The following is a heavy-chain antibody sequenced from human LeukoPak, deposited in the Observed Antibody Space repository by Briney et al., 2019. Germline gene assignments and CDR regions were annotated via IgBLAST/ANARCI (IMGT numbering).Heavy chain of an antibody. V-gene: IGHV4-31*03. CDR2: IYYTGIT. D-gene: IGHD6-13*01. J-gene: IGHJ4*02. CDR3: ARDRPGIAAAGGVD. Sequence: SETLSLTSTVSGGSISSGSHYYQWIRQHPGKGLEWIGYIYYTGITSYNPSLKSRVTMSVDTSMNQVSLKVASLTAADTAVYYCARDRPGIAAAGGVDWGQGTLVTVSS. CDR1: GGSISSGSHY.